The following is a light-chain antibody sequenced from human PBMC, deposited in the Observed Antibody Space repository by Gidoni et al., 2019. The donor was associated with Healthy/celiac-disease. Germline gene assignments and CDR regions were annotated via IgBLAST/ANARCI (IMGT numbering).Light chain of an antibody. CDR3: QPRSNWPWT. J-gene: IGKJ1*01. CDR1: QSVSSY. Sequence: EIVLTQSPATLSLSPGERATLSCRASQSVSSYLAWYQQKPGQAPRLLIYAASNRATGIPARFSGSGSGTDFTLTISSLEPEDFAVYYCQPRSNWPWTFGQGTKVEIK. CDR2: AAS. V-gene: IGKV3-11*01.